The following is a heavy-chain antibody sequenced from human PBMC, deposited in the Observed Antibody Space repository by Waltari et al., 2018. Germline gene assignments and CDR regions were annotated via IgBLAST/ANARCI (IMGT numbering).Heavy chain of an antibody. D-gene: IGHD2-21*01. CDR1: RFIFSSYA. Sequence: EVQLVESGGGLVQPGGSLRLSSSGSRFIFSSYAMHWVRQAPGKEMEQFLTNSSNGGSTYYEDSVKGRFTISRDNSMNTLFLQMISLRVEDTAVYYCVIDRLSVSTYYFDSWGQGTLVTVSS. V-gene: IGHV3-64D*06. CDR2: NSSNGGST. J-gene: IGHJ4*02. CDR3: VIDRLSVSTYYFDS.